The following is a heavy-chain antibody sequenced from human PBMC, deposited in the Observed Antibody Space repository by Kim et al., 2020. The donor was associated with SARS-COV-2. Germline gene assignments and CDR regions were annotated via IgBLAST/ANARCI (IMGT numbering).Heavy chain of an antibody. J-gene: IGHJ4*02. V-gene: IGHV3-30*04. D-gene: IGHD6-19*01. Sequence: GGSLRLSCAASGFTFSSYAMHWVRQAPGKGLEWVAVISYDGSNKYYADSVKGRFTISRDNSKNTLYLQMNSLRAEDTAVYYCARGDSSGGWYADFDCWGQGTLVTVSS. CDR1: GFTFSSYA. CDR3: ARGDSSGGWYADFDC. CDR2: ISYDGSNK.